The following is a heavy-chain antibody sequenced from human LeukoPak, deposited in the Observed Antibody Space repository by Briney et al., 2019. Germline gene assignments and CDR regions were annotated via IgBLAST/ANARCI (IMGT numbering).Heavy chain of an antibody. V-gene: IGHV4-39*01. Sequence: SETLSLTCTVSGGSISSSAYYWGWIRQPPGKGLEWIGSMFYSGSTNYNPSLKSRVTIAVDTSKNQFFLRLSSMTAADTAVYYCTRQSSNLSSDNWGQGTLVTVSS. CDR1: GGSISSSAYY. D-gene: IGHD3-3*01. CDR2: MFYSGST. CDR3: TRQSSNLSSDN. J-gene: IGHJ4*02.